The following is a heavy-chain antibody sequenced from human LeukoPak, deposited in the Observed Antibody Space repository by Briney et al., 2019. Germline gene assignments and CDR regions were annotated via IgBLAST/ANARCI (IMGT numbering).Heavy chain of an antibody. CDR3: TREDNWYFDL. CDR1: GFTFSDYY. CDR2: ISTGSTYT. Sequence: PGGSLRLSCAASGFTFSDYYMTWIRQAPGKGLEWLSHISTGSTYTNYANSVKGRFTISRDNAKNSLYLQLNSLRAEDTAVYYCTREDNWYFDLWGRGTLVTVSS. J-gene: IGHJ2*01. V-gene: IGHV3-11*05.